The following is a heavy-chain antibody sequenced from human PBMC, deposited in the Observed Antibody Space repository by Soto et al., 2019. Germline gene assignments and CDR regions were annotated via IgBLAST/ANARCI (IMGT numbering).Heavy chain of an antibody. D-gene: IGHD6-19*01. V-gene: IGHV4-59*02. Sequence: PSETLSLTGSVSVGSGSGSYWSWIRQSPGKGLEWLGYVYYTGSTNYSPSLRSRVSISVDTSKNEFSLRLSSVTAADTAVYFCARSVAVPGAHIDYWGQGTQVTVPQ. CDR3: ARSVAVPGAHIDY. J-gene: IGHJ4*02. CDR2: VYYTGST. CDR1: VGSGSGSY.